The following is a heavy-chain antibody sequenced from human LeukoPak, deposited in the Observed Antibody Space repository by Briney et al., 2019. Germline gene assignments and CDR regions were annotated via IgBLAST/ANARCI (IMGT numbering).Heavy chain of an antibody. J-gene: IGHJ6*02. CDR2: ISYDRNNM. CDR3: ARDLWEGPTYFGMDV. V-gene: IGHV3-30*03. D-gene: IGHD1-26*01. CDR1: GFLFSNYW. Sequence: GGSLRLSCGASGFLFSNYWMSWLRQAPGKGLEWVALISYDRNNMYYADSVKGRFTISRDNSKNTLYLQMNSLRVEDTAVYYCARDLWEGPTYFGMDVWGQGTTVAVSS.